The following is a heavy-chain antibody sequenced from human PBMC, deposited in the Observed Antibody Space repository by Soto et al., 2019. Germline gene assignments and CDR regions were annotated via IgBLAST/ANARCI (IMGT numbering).Heavy chain of an antibody. CDR3: ARDRGHGLAAAGPLNWFDP. V-gene: IGHV3-30-3*01. CDR2: ISYDGSNK. J-gene: IGHJ5*02. CDR1: GFTFSSYA. D-gene: IGHD6-13*01. Sequence: PGGSLRLSCAASGFTFSSYAMHWVRQAPGKGLEWVAVISYDGSNKYYADSVKGRFTISRDNSKNTLYLQMNSLRAEDTAVYYCARDRGHGLAAAGPLNWFDPWGQGTLVTVSS.